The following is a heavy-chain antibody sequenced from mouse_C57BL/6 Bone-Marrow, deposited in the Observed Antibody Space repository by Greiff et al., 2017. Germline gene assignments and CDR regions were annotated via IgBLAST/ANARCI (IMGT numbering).Heavy chain of an antibody. Sequence: VQLQQSGAELVKPGASVKLSCKASGYTFTSYWMHWVKQRPGQGLEWIGMIHPNSGSTNYNEKFKSKATLTVDKSSSTAYMQLSSLTSEDSAVYYCARNDGYYVSYAMDDWGQGTSVTVSS. V-gene: IGHV1-64*01. CDR3: ARNDGYYVSYAMDD. D-gene: IGHD2-3*01. CDR2: IHPNSGST. CDR1: GYTFTSYW. J-gene: IGHJ4*01.